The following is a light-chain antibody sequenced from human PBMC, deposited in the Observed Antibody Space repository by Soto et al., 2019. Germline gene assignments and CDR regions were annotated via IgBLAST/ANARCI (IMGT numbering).Light chain of an antibody. CDR2: EVS. V-gene: IGLV2-8*01. Sequence: QSALTQPPSASGSPGQSVTISCTGTSSDVGGYNYVSWYQQHPGKVSKLMIYEVSKPPSGVPDRFSGSKSGNTAALTVSGLQAEDEADYYCSSYAGSNTDYVFGTGTKVTVL. CDR3: SSYAGSNTDYV. CDR1: SSDVGGYNY. J-gene: IGLJ1*01.